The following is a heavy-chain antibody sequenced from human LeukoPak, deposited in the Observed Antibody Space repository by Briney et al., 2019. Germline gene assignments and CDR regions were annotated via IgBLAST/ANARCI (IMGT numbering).Heavy chain of an antibody. CDR1: GYTFTTYV. D-gene: IGHD7-27*01. V-gene: IGHV1-18*01. CDR2: ISGYNGNT. J-gene: IGHJ4*02. Sequence: ASVKVSCKASGYTFTTYVIIWVRQAPGQGLEWMGWISGYNGNTNYAQKLQGRVTMTTDTSTSTAYMELRSLRSDDTAVYYCARGELGHFDYWGQGTLVTVSS. CDR3: ARGELGHFDY.